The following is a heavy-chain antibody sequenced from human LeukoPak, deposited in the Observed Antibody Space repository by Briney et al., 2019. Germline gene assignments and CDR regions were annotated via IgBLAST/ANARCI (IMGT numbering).Heavy chain of an antibody. CDR2: ISGIGGST. D-gene: IGHD2-8*01. J-gene: IGHJ2*01. CDR3: ATNGPFWDIVLMVYAQGWYFDL. V-gene: IGHV3-23*01. CDR1: GFTFSSYA. Sequence: PGGSLRLSCAASGFTFSSYAMSWVRQAPGKGLECVSAISGIGGSTYYADSVKGRFTISRDNSKNTLYLQMNSLRPQETAVYYCATNGPFWDIVLMVYAQGWYFDLWGRGTLVTVSS.